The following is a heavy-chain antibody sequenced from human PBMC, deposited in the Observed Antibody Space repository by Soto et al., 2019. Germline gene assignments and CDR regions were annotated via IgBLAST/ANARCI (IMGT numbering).Heavy chain of an antibody. J-gene: IGHJ6*02. CDR1: GYSFTSYW. CDR2: IYPGDSDT. Sequence: GESLKISCKGSGYSFTSYWIGWVRQMPGKGLEWMGIIYPGDSDTRYSPSFQGQVTISADKSISTAYLQWSSLKASDTAMYYCARRNYYGSGSYSRGYYYGMDVWGQGTTVTVSS. V-gene: IGHV5-51*01. D-gene: IGHD3-10*01. CDR3: ARRNYYGSGSYSRGYYYGMDV.